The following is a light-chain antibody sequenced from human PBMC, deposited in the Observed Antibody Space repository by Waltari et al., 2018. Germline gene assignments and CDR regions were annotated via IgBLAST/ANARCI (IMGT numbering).Light chain of an antibody. CDR3: AAYDDSLSGHVL. CDR2: RNN. Sequence: QSVLTQTASASGAPGQRVTISCSGSSSNIGNNFVSWYQHLPETAPKLLIYRNNQRPSGVPDRFSGSKSGASASLAISGLRSEDEAIYYCAAYDDSLSGHVLFGGGTKLTVL. J-gene: IGLJ3*02. CDR1: SSNIGNNF. V-gene: IGLV1-47*01.